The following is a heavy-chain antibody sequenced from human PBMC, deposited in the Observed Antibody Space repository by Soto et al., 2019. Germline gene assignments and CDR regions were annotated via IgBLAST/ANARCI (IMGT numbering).Heavy chain of an antibody. V-gene: IGHV1-69*13. CDR3: ARDINDFWSGYHYFDY. CDR2: IIPIFGTA. D-gene: IGHD3-3*01. Sequence: SVKVSCKASGGTFSSYAISWVLQAPGQGLEWMGGIIPIFGTANYAQKFQGRVTITADESTSTAYMELSSLRSEDTAVYYCARDINDFWSGYHYFDYWGQGTLVTVSS. J-gene: IGHJ4*02. CDR1: GGTFSSYA.